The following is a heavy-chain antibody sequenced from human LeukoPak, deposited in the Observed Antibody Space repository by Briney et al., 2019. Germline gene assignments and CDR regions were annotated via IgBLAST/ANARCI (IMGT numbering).Heavy chain of an antibody. V-gene: IGHV3-74*01. CDR2: INSDGSST. J-gene: IGHJ6*03. Sequence: GGSLRLSCAASGFTFSSYWMHWVRQAPGKGLVWVSRINSDGSSTSYADSVKGRFTISRDNAKNTLYLQMNSLRAEDTAVYYCARASLYYYYYYMDVWGKGTTVTVSS. CDR3: ARASLYYYYYYMDV. CDR1: GFTFSSYW.